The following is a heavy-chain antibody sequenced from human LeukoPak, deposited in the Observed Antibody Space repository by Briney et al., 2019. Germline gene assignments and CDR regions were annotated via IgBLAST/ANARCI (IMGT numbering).Heavy chain of an antibody. V-gene: IGHV4-61*01. CDR3: AREKEGFQTD. Sequence: SETLSLTCTVSGVSVSSGSYYWSWIRQPPGKGLEWIGYIYYSGSTNYNPSLKSRVTISVDTSKNQFSLKLSSVTAADTAVYYCAREKEGFQTDWGQGTLVTVSS. CDR2: IYYSGST. J-gene: IGHJ4*02. CDR1: GVSVSSGSYY.